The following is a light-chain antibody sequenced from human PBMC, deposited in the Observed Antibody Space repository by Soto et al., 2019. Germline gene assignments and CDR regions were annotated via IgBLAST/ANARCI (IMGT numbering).Light chain of an antibody. CDR3: QQYYSYPLT. Sequence: AIRMTQSPSSFSASTGDRVTITCRANQGISSYLAWYQQKPGKAPKLLIYAASTLQSGVPSRFSGSGSGTDFTLTISGLQSEDFATFYCQQYYSYPLTFGPGTKVDI. CDR2: AAS. CDR1: QGISSY. J-gene: IGKJ3*01. V-gene: IGKV1-8*01.